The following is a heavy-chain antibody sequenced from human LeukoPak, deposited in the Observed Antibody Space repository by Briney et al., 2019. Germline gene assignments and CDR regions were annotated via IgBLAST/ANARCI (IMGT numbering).Heavy chain of an antibody. CDR3: AKDIDNGDYVVY. V-gene: IGHV3-23*01. CDR2: IGSSGDIT. D-gene: IGHD4-17*01. J-gene: IGHJ4*02. CDR1: GFTFSSYA. Sequence: GGSLRLSCAASGFTFSSYAMSWVRQAPGRGREWVSSIGSSGDITYYADSVKGRFTISRDNSKNTLYLQMNSLRAEDTAVYYCAKDIDNGDYVVYWGQGTLVTVSS.